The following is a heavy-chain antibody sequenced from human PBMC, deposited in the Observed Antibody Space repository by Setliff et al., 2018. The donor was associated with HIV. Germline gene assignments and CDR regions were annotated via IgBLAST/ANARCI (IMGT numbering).Heavy chain of an antibody. CDR1: GGSFSAYY. Sequence: PSETLSLTCAVFGGSFSAYYWNWIRQTPGKGLEWIGEINHSGTTNYNPSLDSRVTISVDTSNKRFSLTLRSATAADTALYYCARRERYCSGTTCYRYFQHWGQGTLVTAPQ. D-gene: IGHD2-2*01. J-gene: IGHJ1*01. V-gene: IGHV4-34*01. CDR2: INHSGTT. CDR3: ARRERYCSGTTCYRYFQH.